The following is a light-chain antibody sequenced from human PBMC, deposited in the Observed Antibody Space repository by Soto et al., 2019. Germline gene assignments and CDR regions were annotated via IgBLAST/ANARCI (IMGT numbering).Light chain of an antibody. CDR1: QSVSSSY. J-gene: IGKJ1*01. V-gene: IGKV3-20*01. CDR2: GAS. CDR3: QQYGSSQS. Sequence: EIGLTQSPGTLSLSPGERATLSCRASQSVSSSYLAWYQQKPGQAPRLLIYGASSRATGIPDRFSGSGSGTDFTITISRLEPEDFAVYYCQQYGSSQSFGQGTKVEIK.